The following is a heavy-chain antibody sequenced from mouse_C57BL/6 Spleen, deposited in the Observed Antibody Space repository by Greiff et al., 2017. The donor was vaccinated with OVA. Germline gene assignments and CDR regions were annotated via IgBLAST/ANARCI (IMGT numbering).Heavy chain of an antibody. CDR2: INYDGSST. J-gene: IGHJ4*01. Sequence: EVKLMESEGGLVQPGSSMKLSCTASGFTFSDYYMAWVRQVPEKGLEWVANINYDGSSTYYLDSLKSRFIISRDNAKNILYLQMSSLKSEDTATYYCASDDYAMDYWGQGTSVTVSS. CDR3: ASDDYAMDY. V-gene: IGHV5-16*01. CDR1: GFTFSDYY.